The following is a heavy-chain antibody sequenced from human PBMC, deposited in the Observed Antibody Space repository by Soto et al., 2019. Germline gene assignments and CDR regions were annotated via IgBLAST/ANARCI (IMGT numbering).Heavy chain of an antibody. V-gene: IGHV3-9*01. CDR3: TRDIIRSLAPMDY. D-gene: IGHD2-2*01. Sequence: EVQLVESGGGLAQPGRSLRLSCAASGFAFHDHAMNWVRQAPGKGLEWVAGISWSGSYIGYADSVKGRFTISRDNAKKSLDQKISSRRPEATALYYSTRDIIRSLAPMDYWGQGTMVTVSS. CDR1: GFAFHDHA. CDR2: ISWSGSYI. J-gene: IGHJ4*02.